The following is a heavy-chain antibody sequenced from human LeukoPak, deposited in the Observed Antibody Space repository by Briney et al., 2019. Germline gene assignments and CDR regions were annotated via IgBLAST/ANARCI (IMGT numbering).Heavy chain of an antibody. J-gene: IGHJ5*02. CDR2: IYYSGST. D-gene: IGHD3-3*01. CDR3: ARTITIFGVVRRTNWFDP. CDR1: GGSISSYY. Sequence: SETLSLTCTVSGGSISSYYWSWIRQPPGKGLEWIGYIYYSGSTNYNPSLKSRVTISVDTSKNQFSLKLSSVTAADTAVYYCARTITIFGVVRRTNWFDPWGQGTLVTVSS. V-gene: IGHV4-59*01.